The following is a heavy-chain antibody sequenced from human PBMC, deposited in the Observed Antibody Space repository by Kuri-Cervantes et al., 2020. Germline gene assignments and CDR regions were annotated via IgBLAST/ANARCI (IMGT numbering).Heavy chain of an antibody. Sequence: ETLSLTCAASGFTFSSYWMSWVRQAPGKGLEWVANIKQDGTEKYYVDSVKGRFTISRDNAESSLYLQMNSLRAEDTAVYYCTRGWSCSSPSCSGRKYWGQGTLVTVSS. J-gene: IGHJ4*02. D-gene: IGHD2-2*01. CDR1: GFTFSSYW. CDR3: TRGWSCSSPSCSGRKY. V-gene: IGHV3-7*01. CDR2: IKQDGTEK.